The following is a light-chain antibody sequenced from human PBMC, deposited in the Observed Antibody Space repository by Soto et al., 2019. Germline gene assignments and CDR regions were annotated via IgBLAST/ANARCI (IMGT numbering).Light chain of an antibody. Sequence: EIVLTQSPGTLSFSPGERATLSCRASQSVSSNLAWYQQKPGQAPRLLIYAASSRATGIPDRFSGSGSGTDFTLTIDGLEPEDFVVYYCQQYGYSPITFGQGTRLEI. J-gene: IGKJ5*01. CDR3: QQYGYSPIT. CDR2: AAS. CDR1: QSVSSN. V-gene: IGKV3-20*01.